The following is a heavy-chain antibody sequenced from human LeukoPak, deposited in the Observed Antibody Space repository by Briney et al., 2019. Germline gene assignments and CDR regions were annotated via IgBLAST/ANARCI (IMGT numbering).Heavy chain of an antibody. CDR3: ARDRMGYYDSSGYYYTAFDI. V-gene: IGHV1-69*06. CDR2: IIPIFGTA. J-gene: IGHJ3*02. D-gene: IGHD3-22*01. Sequence: SVKVSCKASGYTFTTYAMNWVRQAPGQGLEWMGGIIPIFGTANYAQKFQGRVTITADKSTSTAYMELSSLRSEDTAVYYCARDRMGYYDSSGYYYTAFDIWGQGTMVTVSS. CDR1: GYTFTTYA.